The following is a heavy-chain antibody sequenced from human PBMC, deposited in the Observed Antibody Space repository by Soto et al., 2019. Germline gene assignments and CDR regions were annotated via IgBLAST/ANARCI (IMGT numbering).Heavy chain of an antibody. CDR2: ISAYNGNT. CDR3: ARDARGYSGYDRSFDL. Sequence: QVQLVQSGAEVKKPGASVKVSCKASGYTFTSYGISWVRQAPGQGLEWMGWISAYNGNTNYAQKLQDRVTMTTDTATSTADMEMRRLRSEDTAVYYCARDARGYSGYDRSFDLWGRGTLVTVSS. V-gene: IGHV1-18*01. CDR1: GYTFTSYG. D-gene: IGHD5-12*01. J-gene: IGHJ2*01.